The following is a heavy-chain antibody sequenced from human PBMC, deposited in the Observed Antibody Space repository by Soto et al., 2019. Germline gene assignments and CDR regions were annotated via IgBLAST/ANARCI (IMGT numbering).Heavy chain of an antibody. J-gene: IGHJ5*02. CDR1: GGSISSYY. CDR2: IYYSGST. CDR3: ARRVRFLPTDNWFDP. D-gene: IGHD3-3*01. Sequence: SETLSLTCTVSGGSISSYYWSWIRQPPGKGLEWIGYIYYSGSTNYNPSLKSRVTISVDTSKNQFSLKLSSVTAADTAVYYCARRVRFLPTDNWFDPWGQGTLVTVSS. V-gene: IGHV4-59*08.